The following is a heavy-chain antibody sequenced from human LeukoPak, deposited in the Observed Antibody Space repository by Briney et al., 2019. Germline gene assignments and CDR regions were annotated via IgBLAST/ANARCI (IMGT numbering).Heavy chain of an antibody. CDR1: GFTFDDYA. Sequence: PGGSLRLSCAASGFTFDDYAMHWVRQAPGKGLEWVSGISWNSGSIGYADSVKGRFTISRDNAKNSLYLQMNSLRAEDTALYYCAKGHITIFEAVDYWGQGTLVTVSS. D-gene: IGHD3-3*01. CDR3: AKGHITIFEAVDY. J-gene: IGHJ4*02. CDR2: ISWNSGSI. V-gene: IGHV3-9*01.